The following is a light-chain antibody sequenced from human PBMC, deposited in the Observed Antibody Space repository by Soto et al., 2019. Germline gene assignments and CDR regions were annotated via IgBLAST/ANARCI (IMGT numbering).Light chain of an antibody. CDR2: EGS. J-gene: IGLJ2*01. V-gene: IGLV2-23*01. Sequence: QSALTQPASVSGSPGQSITISCTGTSSDVGSYNLVSWYQQHPGKAPKLMICEGSKRPSGVSNRFSGSKSGNTASLTISGLQAEDEADYYCCSYAGSSTFLVVFGGGTKVTVL. CDR3: CSYAGSSTFLVV. CDR1: SSDVGSYNL.